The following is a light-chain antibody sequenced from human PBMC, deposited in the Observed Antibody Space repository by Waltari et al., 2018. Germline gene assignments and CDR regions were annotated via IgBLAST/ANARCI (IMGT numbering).Light chain of an antibody. Sequence: DIVMTQSPLSLPVTPGEPASLSCRSSQSLLDTNGHKYLDWYLQKPGQSPQLLIYLGSSRASGVPDRFSGSGSGSYFTLNISRVEAEDVCIYYCMQTLQAPRTFGQGTKLEIK. V-gene: IGKV2-28*01. CDR1: QSLLDTNGHKY. J-gene: IGKJ2*01. CDR3: MQTLQAPRT. CDR2: LGS.